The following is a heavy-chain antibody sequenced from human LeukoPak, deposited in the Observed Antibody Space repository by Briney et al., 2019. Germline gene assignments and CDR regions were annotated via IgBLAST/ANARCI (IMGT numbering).Heavy chain of an antibody. CDR1: GYTFTSYD. J-gene: IGHJ6*02. Sequence: GASVKVSCKASGYTFTSYDINWVRQATGQGLEWMGWMNPNSGNTGYAQKFQGRVIMTRNTSISTAYMELSSLRSEDTAVYYCARGRRNSPNYYYYYGMDVWGQGTTVTVSS. CDR3: ARGRRNSPNYYYYYGMDV. CDR2: MNPNSGNT. D-gene: IGHD1-1*01. V-gene: IGHV1-8*01.